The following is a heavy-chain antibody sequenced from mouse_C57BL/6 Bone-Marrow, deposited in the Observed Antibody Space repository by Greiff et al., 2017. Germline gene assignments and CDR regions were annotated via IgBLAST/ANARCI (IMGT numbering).Heavy chain of an antibody. V-gene: IGHV1-52*01. Sequence: QVQLQQPGAELVRPGSSVKLSCKASGYTFTSSWMHWVKQRPIQGLEWIGNIDPSDSEPPYTQKFKAKATLTVDKSSTTAYMQLSSRTAEDSAVDYCARGVYYGSPYYFDYWGQGTTRTVAS. CDR3: ARGVYYGSPYYFDY. J-gene: IGHJ2*01. D-gene: IGHD2-2*01. CDR1: GYTFTSSW. CDR2: IDPSDSEP.